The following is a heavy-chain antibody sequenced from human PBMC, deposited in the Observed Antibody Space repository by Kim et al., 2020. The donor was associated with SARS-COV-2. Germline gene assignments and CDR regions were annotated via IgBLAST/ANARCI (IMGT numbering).Heavy chain of an antibody. J-gene: IGHJ5*02. CDR1: GYTFTTYY. Sequence: ASVKVSCRASGYTFTTYYMHWVRQDPGQGLEWMGIINPSGGSTSYAQKFQGRVTMTRDTSTSTVYMELSSLRSEDTAVYYCARDSRGYDLGWFDPWGQGTLVTVSS. D-gene: IGHD5-12*01. V-gene: IGHV1-46*01. CDR2: INPSGGST. CDR3: ARDSRGYDLGWFDP.